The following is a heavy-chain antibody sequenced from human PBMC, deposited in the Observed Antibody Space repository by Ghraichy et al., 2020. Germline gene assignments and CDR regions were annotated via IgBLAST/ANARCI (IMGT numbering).Heavy chain of an antibody. J-gene: IGHJ4*02. Sequence: GGSLRLSCADSGFNVSTYSMNWVRQAPGKGPEWVSDISSSSRYIYYTDSVKGRFTVSRDNTKKSLYLQMNSLRAEDTAVYYCARGAHETWAVGTRPFGYWGQGILVTVSS. D-gene: IGHD1-26*01. CDR2: ISSSSRYI. V-gene: IGHV3-21*05. CDR1: GFNVSTYS. CDR3: ARGAHETWAVGTRPFGY.